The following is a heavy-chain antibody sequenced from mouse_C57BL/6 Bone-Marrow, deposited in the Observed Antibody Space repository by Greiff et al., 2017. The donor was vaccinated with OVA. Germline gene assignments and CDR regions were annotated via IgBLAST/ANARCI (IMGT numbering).Heavy chain of an antibody. CDR2: IPPNSGST. D-gene: IGHD2-5*01. CDR3: ARSVFYYSNLFAY. J-gene: IGHJ3*01. CDR1: GYTFTSYW. Sequence: QVQLQQPGAELVKPGASVTLSCKASGYTFTSYWMHWVKQRPGQGLEWIGMIPPNSGSTNYNEKFKSKATLTVDKSSSTAYMQLSSLTSEDSAVYYCARSVFYYSNLFAYWGQGTLVTVSA. V-gene: IGHV1-64*01.